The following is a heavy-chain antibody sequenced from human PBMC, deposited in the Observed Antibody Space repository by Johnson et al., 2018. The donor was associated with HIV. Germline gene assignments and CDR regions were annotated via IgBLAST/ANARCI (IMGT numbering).Heavy chain of an antibody. J-gene: IGHJ3*02. D-gene: IGHD5/OR15-5a*01. Sequence: QVQLVESGGGVVQPGRSLRLSCAASGFTFSTCAMHWVRQAPGKGLEWVAVISYDGSNKYYADSVKGRFTIFRENVKNSLYLQMNSLRAGDTAVYYCARGVLAFDTWGQGTMVTVSS. CDR3: ARGVLAFDT. V-gene: IGHV3-30*14. CDR1: GFTFSTCA. CDR2: ISYDGSNK.